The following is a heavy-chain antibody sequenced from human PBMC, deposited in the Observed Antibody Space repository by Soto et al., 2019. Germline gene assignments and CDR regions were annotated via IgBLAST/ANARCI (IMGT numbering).Heavy chain of an antibody. V-gene: IGHV4-59*08. CDR2: IYSSGNT. D-gene: IGHD2-2*02. Sequence: ETLSLTCTVSGGSISGYYWTWIRQPPGKGLEWIGYIYSSGNTNYNPSLQSRVTISVDTSKNQFSLKLSSVIAADTAVYYCARLACSTTRCFTYFDYWGQGALVTVSS. CDR1: GGSISGYY. CDR3: ARLACSTTRCFTYFDY. J-gene: IGHJ4*02.